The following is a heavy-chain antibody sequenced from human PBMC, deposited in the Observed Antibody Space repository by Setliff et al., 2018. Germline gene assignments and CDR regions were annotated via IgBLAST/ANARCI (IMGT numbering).Heavy chain of an antibody. J-gene: IGHJ4*02. V-gene: IGHV3-23*01. CDR3: AKDSGYDSSTSFDY. D-gene: IGHD5-12*01. CDR2: ISGSGGST. Sequence: PGGSLRLSCAASGFTFSSYAMSWVRQAHWKGMEWVSAISGSGGSTYYADSVKGRFTISRDNSKNTLYLQMNSLRAEDTAVYYCAKDSGYDSSTSFDYWGQGTLVTVSS. CDR1: GFTFSSYA.